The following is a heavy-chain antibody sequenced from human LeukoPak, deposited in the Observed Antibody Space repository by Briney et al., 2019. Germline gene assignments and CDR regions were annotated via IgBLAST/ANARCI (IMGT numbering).Heavy chain of an antibody. CDR1: GGSFSGYY. CDR3: ARDQGYNYGYDFDY. J-gene: IGHJ4*02. CDR2: INHSGST. V-gene: IGHV4-34*01. D-gene: IGHD5-18*01. Sequence: SETLSLTCAVYGGSFSGYYWSWIRQPPGKGLEWIGEINHSGSTNYNPSLKSRVTISVDTSKNQFSLKLSSVTAADTAVYYCARDQGYNYGYDFDYWGQGTLVTVSS.